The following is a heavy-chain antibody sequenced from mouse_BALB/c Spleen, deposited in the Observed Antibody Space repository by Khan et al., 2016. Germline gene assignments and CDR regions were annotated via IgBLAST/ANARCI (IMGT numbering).Heavy chain of an antibody. Sequence: QVQLQQPGAELVKPGASAKLSCKASGYTFTSYYMYWVKQRPGQGLEWIGGINPSNGGTNFNEKFKSKATLTVDKSSSTAYMQLSSLTSEDSAVYYCTRSVLRLYYFDYWGQGTTLTVSS. J-gene: IGHJ2*01. V-gene: IGHV1S81*02. CDR3: TRSVLRLYYFDY. D-gene: IGHD1-2*01. CDR2: INPSNGGT. CDR1: GYTFTSYY.